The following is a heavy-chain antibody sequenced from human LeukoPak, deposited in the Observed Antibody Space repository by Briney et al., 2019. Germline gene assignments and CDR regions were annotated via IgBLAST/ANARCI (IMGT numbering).Heavy chain of an antibody. CDR1: GGSISSYY. V-gene: IGHV4-59*12. D-gene: IGHD2-21*02. J-gene: IGHJ6*03. CDR2: IYYSGST. Sequence: PSETLSLTCTVSGGSISSYYWSWIRQPPGKGLEWIGYIYYSGSTNYNPSLKSRVTISVDTSKNQFSLKLSSVTAADTAVYYCARTFGGLLYYYYYYMDVWGKGTTVTVSS. CDR3: ARTFGGLLYYYYYYMDV.